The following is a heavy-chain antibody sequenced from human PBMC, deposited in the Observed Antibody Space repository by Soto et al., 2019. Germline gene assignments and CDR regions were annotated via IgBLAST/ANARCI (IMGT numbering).Heavy chain of an antibody. J-gene: IGHJ5*02. CDR2: ISSSSSYI. CDR3: AGSPTPNRFDP. V-gene: IGHV3-21*01. Sequence: GGSLRLSCAASGFTFSSYSMNWVRQAPGKGLEWVSCISSSSSYIYYADSVKGRFTISRDNAKNSLYLQMNSLRAEDTAVYYFAGSPTPNRFDPWGQGTLVTVSS. CDR1: GFTFSSYS.